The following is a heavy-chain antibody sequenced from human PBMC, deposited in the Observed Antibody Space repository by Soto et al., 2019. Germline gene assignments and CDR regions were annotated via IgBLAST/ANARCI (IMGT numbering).Heavy chain of an antibody. CDR3: ARSSCPLY. Sequence: GGSLRLSCVASGFTFKNSWMTWVRQAPGKGLEWVANIKQDGSEKNYVDAVKGRFTISRDNAKNSLYLQMNSLRAEDTAMYYCARSSCPLYWGQGNLVTVSS. CDR1: GFTFKNSW. D-gene: IGHD6-19*01. V-gene: IGHV3-7*05. J-gene: IGHJ4*02. CDR2: IKQDGSEK.